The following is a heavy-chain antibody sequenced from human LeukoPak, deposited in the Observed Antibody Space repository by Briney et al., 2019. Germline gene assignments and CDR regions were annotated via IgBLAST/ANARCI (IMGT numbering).Heavy chain of an antibody. CDR2: ISYDGSNK. V-gene: IGHV3-30-3*01. CDR3: AREDSSGWYKGVADAFDI. D-gene: IGHD6-19*01. J-gene: IGHJ3*02. CDR1: GFTFSSYA. Sequence: PGGSLRLSCAASGFTFSSYAMHWVRQAPGKGLEWVAVISYDGSNKYYADSVKGRFTISRDNSKNTLYPQMNSLRAEDTAVYYCAREDSSGWYKGVADAFDIWGQGTMVTVSS.